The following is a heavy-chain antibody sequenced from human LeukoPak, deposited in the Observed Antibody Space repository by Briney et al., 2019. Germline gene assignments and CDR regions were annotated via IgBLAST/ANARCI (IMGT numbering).Heavy chain of an antibody. V-gene: IGHV4-59*11. J-gene: IGHJ4*02. D-gene: IGHD5-18*01. CDR1: GGSISSHY. Sequence: KTSETLSLTCTVSGGSISSHYWSWIRQPPGKGLEWIGYIYYSGSTNYNPSLKSRVTISVDTSKNQFSLKLSSVTDADTAVYYCARSHSYGPTFYFDYWGQGTLVTVSS. CDR2: IYYSGST. CDR3: ARSHSYGPTFYFDY.